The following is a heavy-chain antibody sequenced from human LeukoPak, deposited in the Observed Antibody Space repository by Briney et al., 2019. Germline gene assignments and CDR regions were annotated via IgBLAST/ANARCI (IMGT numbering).Heavy chain of an antibody. J-gene: IGHJ6*02. CDR2: FDPEDGET. CDR1: GYTLTELS. Sequence: GASVKVSCKVSGYTLTELSMHWVRQAPGKGLEWMGGFDPEDGETIYAQKFQGRVTMTEDTSTDTAYMELSSLRSEDTAVYYCAGVGCSGGSCYKYYYGMDVWGQGTTVTVSS. CDR3: AGVGCSGGSCYKYYYGMDV. D-gene: IGHD2-15*01. V-gene: IGHV1-24*01.